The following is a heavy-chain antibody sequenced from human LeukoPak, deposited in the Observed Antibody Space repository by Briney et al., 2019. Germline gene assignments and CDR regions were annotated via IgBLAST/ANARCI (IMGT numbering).Heavy chain of an antibody. CDR1: GFTFSSYG. V-gene: IGHV3-30*18. Sequence: GRSLRLSCAASGFTFSSYGMHWVRQAPGKGLEWVAVISYDGSNKYYADSVKGRFTNSRDNSKNTLYLQMNSLRAEDTAVYYCAKDFGPVGFDPWGQGTLVTVSS. CDR3: AKDFGPVGFDP. CDR2: ISYDGSNK. D-gene: IGHD3-3*01. J-gene: IGHJ5*02.